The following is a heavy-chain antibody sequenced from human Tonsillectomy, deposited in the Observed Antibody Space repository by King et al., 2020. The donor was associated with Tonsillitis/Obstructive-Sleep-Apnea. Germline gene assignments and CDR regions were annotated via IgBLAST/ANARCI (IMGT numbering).Heavy chain of an antibody. CDR1: GFTFSNYW. V-gene: IGHV3-74*01. J-gene: IGHJ4*02. CDR2: INNDGRST. CDR3: ARGGAKGSTDY. Sequence: VQLVESGGGLVQPGGSLRLSCVASGFTFSNYWMYWVRQVPGEGLVWVSRINNDGRSTTYADSVKGRFTISRDNAENTLYLQMNSLRPEDTAVYHCARGGAKGSTDYWDQGTLVTVSS. D-gene: IGHD2-15*01.